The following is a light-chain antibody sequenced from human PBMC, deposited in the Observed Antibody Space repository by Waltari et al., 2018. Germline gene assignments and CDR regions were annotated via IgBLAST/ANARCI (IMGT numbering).Light chain of an antibody. Sequence: ETVMTQSPASLSVSPGERATLSCRASQTIRTNLAWYQHKPGQAPRLLIHGASTRAPGIPARFSGSGSGTEFTLTISSLQSEDSAVYYCQQYNNWPPGDTFGQGTRLEVE. J-gene: IGKJ2*01. CDR1: QTIRTN. CDR2: GAS. V-gene: IGKV3-15*01. CDR3: QQYNNWPPGDT.